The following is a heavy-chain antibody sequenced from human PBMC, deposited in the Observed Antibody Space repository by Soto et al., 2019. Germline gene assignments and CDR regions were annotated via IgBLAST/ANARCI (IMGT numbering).Heavy chain of an antibody. J-gene: IGHJ4*02. V-gene: IGHV4-4*02. CDR3: AVPGAGDFDY. CDR1: GASISTNNW. Sequence: PSETLSLTCAVSGASISTNNWWSWVRQPPGKGLEWIGEVYHSGSTNCNPSPKSRVTISIDKSKNQFSLRLTSMTAADTAVYYCAVPGAGDFDYWSQGTLVTVSS. CDR2: VYHSGST. D-gene: IGHD6-13*01.